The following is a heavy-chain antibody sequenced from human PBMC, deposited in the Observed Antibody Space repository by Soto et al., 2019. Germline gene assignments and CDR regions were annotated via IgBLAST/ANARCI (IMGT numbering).Heavy chain of an antibody. CDR1: GYTFTGYY. CDR3: ARDSPIVVVPAAIMGRDY. Sequence: ASVKVSCKASGYTFTGYYMHWVRQATGQGLEGMGWINPNSAGTNYAQKFQGRVTMTRDTSISTAYMELSRLRSDDTAVYYCARDSPIVVVPAAIMGRDYWGQGTLVTVSS. D-gene: IGHD2-2*02. J-gene: IGHJ4*02. CDR2: INPNSAGT. V-gene: IGHV1-2*02.